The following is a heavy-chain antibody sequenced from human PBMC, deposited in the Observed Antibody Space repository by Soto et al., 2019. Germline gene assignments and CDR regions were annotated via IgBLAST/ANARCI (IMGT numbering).Heavy chain of an antibody. Sequence: GASVKVSCKASGYTFTSYAMHWVRQAPGQRLEWMGWINAGNVNTKYSQKFQGRVTITRDTSASTAYMELSSLRSEDTAVYYCARGRGYSYGRAPNYYGMDVWGQGPTVTVYS. CDR1: GYTFTSYA. J-gene: IGHJ6*02. CDR3: ARGRGYSYGRAPNYYGMDV. CDR2: INAGNVNT. D-gene: IGHD5-18*01. V-gene: IGHV1-3*01.